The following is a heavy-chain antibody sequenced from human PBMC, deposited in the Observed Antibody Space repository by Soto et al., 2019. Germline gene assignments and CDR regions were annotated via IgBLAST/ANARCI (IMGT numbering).Heavy chain of an antibody. Sequence: QVQLQESGPGLVKPSQPLSLTCTVSGASISSGGYYCNWIRQHPGKGLEWIGYIYYSGSTYYNPSLKSRVTISVDTSKNEFSLKLSSVTAADTAVYYCARDGRGRGIAVAGRFWYFDLWGRGTLVTVSS. CDR3: ARDGRGRGIAVAGRFWYFDL. CDR2: IYYSGST. CDR1: GASISSGGYY. V-gene: IGHV4-31*03. D-gene: IGHD6-19*01. J-gene: IGHJ2*01.